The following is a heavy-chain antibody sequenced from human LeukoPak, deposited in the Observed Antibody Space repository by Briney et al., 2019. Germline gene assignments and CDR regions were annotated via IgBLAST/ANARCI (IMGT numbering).Heavy chain of an antibody. J-gene: IGHJ3*02. V-gene: IGHV3-23*01. D-gene: IGHD3-10*01. Sequence: PGGSLRLSCAASGFTFSSYAMSWLPHAPGKGLEWVSAIRGSGGSTYPPASVKGRLTITRDNSKNTLYLQINSLRAEDTAVYYCAKDTGPNFRAPTDIWGQGTMVTVSS. CDR2: IRGSGGST. CDR1: GFTFSSYA. CDR3: AKDTGPNFRAPTDI.